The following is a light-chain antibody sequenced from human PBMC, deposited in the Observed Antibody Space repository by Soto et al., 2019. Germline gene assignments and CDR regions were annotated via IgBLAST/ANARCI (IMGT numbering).Light chain of an antibody. V-gene: IGLV1-40*01. Sequence: QSVLTQPPSVSGAPGQRVTISCTGSSSNIGAGYDVHWYQHLPGTAPKLLIYANNIRPSGVPGRFSGSKSGTSASLAITGLQAEDEADYYCQSYDSSLSGYVFGTGTKVTVL. J-gene: IGLJ1*01. CDR1: SSNIGAGYD. CDR3: QSYDSSLSGYV. CDR2: ANN.